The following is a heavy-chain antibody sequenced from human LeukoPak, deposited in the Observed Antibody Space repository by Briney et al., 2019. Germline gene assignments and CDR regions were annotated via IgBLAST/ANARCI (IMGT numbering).Heavy chain of an antibody. CDR1: GYTLTELS. J-gene: IGHJ4*02. CDR3: ATGPPSHIVVVPAAMPFDY. V-gene: IGHV1-24*01. CDR2: FDPEDGET. D-gene: IGHD2-2*01. Sequence: AAVNVCCKVSGYTLTELSMHWVRQAPGKGLEWMGGFDPEDGETIYSQKFQGSVTLTEDTSTDTAYMELSSLRSEDTAVYYCATGPPSHIVVVPAAMPFDYWGQGTVDPVSS.